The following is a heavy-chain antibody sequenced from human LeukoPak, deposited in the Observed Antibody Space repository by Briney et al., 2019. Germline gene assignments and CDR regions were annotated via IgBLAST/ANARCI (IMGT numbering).Heavy chain of an antibody. D-gene: IGHD2-2*01. CDR3: ARNYQQPPYYYYYYMDV. CDR1: GYTFTSYG. J-gene: IGHJ6*03. Sequence: GASVKVSCKAYGYTFTSYGISWVRQAPGQGLEWMGWISAYNGNTNYAQKLQGRVTMTTDTSTSTAYMELRSLRSDDTAVYYCARNYQQPPYYYYYYMDVWGKGTTVTVSS. V-gene: IGHV1-18*01. CDR2: ISAYNGNT.